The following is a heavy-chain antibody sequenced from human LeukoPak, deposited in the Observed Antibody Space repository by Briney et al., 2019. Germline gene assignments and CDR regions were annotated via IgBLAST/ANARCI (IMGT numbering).Heavy chain of an antibody. CDR2: IYHSGST. D-gene: IGHD3-10*01. CDR3: ARARITMVRGVIIPHFDY. CDR1: GGSISSYY. V-gene: IGHV4-38-2*02. J-gene: IGHJ4*02. Sequence: PSETLSLTCTVSGGSISSYYWSWIRQPPGKGLEWIGSIYHSGSTYYNPSLKSRVTISVDTSKNQFSLKLSSVTAADTAVYYCARARITMVRGVIIPHFDYWGQGTLVTVSS.